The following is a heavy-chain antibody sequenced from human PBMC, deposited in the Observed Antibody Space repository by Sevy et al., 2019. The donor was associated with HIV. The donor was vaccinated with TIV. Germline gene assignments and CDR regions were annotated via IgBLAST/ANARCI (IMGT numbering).Heavy chain of an antibody. CDR3: ARVSRDGYNWDAFDV. CDR2: GWYHGSNT. D-gene: IGHD1-1*01. J-gene: IGHJ3*01. Sequence: GGSLRLSCAASGFTFSSYGMHWVRQAPGKGLEWVAVGWYHGSNTNYANSVMGRFTISRDNSKNTLYLQMNSLRAEDTAVYYCARVSRDGYNWDAFDVWGQATMVTVSS. V-gene: IGHV3-33*01. CDR1: GFTFSSYG.